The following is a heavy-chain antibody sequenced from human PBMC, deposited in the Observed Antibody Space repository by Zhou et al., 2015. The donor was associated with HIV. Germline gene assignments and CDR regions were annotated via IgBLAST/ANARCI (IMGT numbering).Heavy chain of an antibody. D-gene: IGHD4-11*01. CDR2: IIPILGTA. Sequence: QVQLVQSGAEVKKPGSSVKVSCKASGGTFSSYTISWVRQAPGQGLEWMGRIIPILGTANYAQKFQGRVTITADESTSTAYMELSSLRSEDTAVYYCARLSVYSNYVQSFDYWGQGTLVTVSS. V-gene: IGHV1-69*08. CDR3: ARLSVYSNYVQSFDY. CDR1: GGTFSSYT. J-gene: IGHJ4*02.